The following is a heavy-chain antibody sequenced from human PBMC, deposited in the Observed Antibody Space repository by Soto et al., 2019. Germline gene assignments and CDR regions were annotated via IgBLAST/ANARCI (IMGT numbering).Heavy chain of an antibody. D-gene: IGHD6-13*01. V-gene: IGHV1-2*04. CDR2: INPNSGGT. Sequence: ASVKVSCKASGYTFTGYYMHWVRQAPGQGLEWMGWINPNSGGTNYAQKFQGWVTMTRDTSISTAYMELSRLRSDDTAVYYCERALSSSWFQAFDIWGQGTMVTVSS. CDR1: GYTFTGYY. J-gene: IGHJ3*02. CDR3: ERALSSSWFQAFDI.